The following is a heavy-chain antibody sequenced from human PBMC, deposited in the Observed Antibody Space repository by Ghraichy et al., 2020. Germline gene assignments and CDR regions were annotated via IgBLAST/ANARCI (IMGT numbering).Heavy chain of an antibody. Sequence: GGSLRLSCAASGFTFDDYAMHWVRQAPGKGLEWVSGISWNSGSIGYADSVKGRFTISRDNAKNSLYLQMNSLRAEDTALYYCAKDWVGASIDAFAFNILCEGRMVTVSS. CDR1: GFTFDDYA. V-gene: IGHV3-9*01. CDR2: ISWNSGSI. J-gene: IGHJ3*02. CDR3: AKDWVGASIDAFAFNI. D-gene: IGHD1-26*01.